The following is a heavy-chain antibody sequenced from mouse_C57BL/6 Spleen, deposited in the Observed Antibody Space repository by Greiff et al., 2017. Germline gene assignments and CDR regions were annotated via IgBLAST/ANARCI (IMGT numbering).Heavy chain of an antibody. CDR3: ARPEDSYGNFYAMDY. Sequence: QVQLQQSGAELARPGASVKLSCKASGYTFTSYGISWVKQRTGQGLEWIGEIYPRSGNTYYNEKFKGKATLTADKSSSTAYMELRSLTSEDSAVYVCARPEDSYGNFYAMDYWGQGTSVTVAS. J-gene: IGHJ4*01. CDR1: GYTFTSYG. V-gene: IGHV1-81*01. D-gene: IGHD2-1*01. CDR2: IYPRSGNT.